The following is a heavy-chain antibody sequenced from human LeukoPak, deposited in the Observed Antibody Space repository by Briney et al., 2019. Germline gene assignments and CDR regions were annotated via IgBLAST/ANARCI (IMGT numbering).Heavy chain of an antibody. CDR1: GFTFSSYG. CDR3: AKDLGVVVPAAQGAFDI. J-gene: IGHJ3*02. D-gene: IGHD2-2*01. Sequence: GSLRLSCAASGFTFSSYGMHWVRQAPGKGLEWVAFIRYDGSNKYYADSVKGRFTISRDNSKNTLYLQMNSLRAEDTAVYYCAKDLGVVVPAAQGAFDIWGQGTMVTVSS. CDR2: IRYDGSNK. V-gene: IGHV3-30*02.